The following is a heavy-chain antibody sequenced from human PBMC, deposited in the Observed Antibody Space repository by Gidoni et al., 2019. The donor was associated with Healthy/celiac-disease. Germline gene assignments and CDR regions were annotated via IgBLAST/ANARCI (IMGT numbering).Heavy chain of an antibody. J-gene: IGHJ5*02. V-gene: IGHV3-23*04. CDR2: ISGSGGST. D-gene: IGHD6-19*01. Sequence: ELQLVESGGGLVQPGGSLILSCAASGFTFSSDAMIWVRQAPGKGLEWVSAISGSGGSTYYADSVKGRFTISRDNSKNTLYLQMNSLRAEDTAVYYCAKDRDSSGCPWGQGTLVTVSS. CDR1: GFTFSSDA. CDR3: AKDRDSSGCP.